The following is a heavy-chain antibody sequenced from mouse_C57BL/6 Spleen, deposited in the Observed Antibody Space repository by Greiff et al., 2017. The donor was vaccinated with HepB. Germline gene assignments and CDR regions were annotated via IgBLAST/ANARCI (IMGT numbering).Heavy chain of an antibody. CDR3: AREDYGYFDV. CDR2: IYPGSGNT. V-gene: IGHV1-76*01. CDR1: GYTFTDYY. J-gene: IGHJ1*03. Sequence: QVQLKQSGAELVRPGASVKLSCKASGYTFTDYYINWVKQRPGQGLEWIARIYPGSGNTYYNEKFKGKATLTAEKSSSTAYMQLSSLTSEDSAVYFCAREDYGYFDVWGTGTTVTVSS.